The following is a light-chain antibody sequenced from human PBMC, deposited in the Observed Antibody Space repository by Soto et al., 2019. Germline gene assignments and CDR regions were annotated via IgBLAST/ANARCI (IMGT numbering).Light chain of an antibody. V-gene: IGKV1-39*01. Sequence: DIQMTQSPSSLSAALGDRVTITCRASQSISTYLNWYQQKPGKAPKVLIYAASSLQSGAPSRFSGRGSGTDFTLTISSLQSEDFATYYCQQSYSTPRTFGPGTKVDIK. J-gene: IGKJ3*01. CDR2: AAS. CDR3: QQSYSTPRT. CDR1: QSISTY.